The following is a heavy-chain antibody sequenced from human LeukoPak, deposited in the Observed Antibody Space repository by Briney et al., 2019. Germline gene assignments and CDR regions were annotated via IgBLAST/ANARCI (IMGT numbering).Heavy chain of an antibody. J-gene: IGHJ4*02. CDR3: ARDRNWGPTDY. V-gene: IGHV3-48*04. Sequence: GGSLRLSCAASGFTFSSYGMHWIRQAPGKGLEWVSYISSSGSTIYYADSVKGRFTISRDNAKNSLYLQMNSLRAEDTAVYYCARDRNWGPTDYWGQGTLVTVSS. CDR2: ISSSGSTI. CDR1: GFTFSSYG. D-gene: IGHD7-27*01.